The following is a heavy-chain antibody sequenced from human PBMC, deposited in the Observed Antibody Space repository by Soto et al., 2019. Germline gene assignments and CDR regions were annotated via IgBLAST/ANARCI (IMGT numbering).Heavy chain of an antibody. CDR1: GYRFTSYW. V-gene: IGHV5-51*01. CDR2: IYPGDSDT. Sequence: GESLKISCKGSGYRFTSYWIGWVRQMPGKGLEWMGIIYPGDSDTRYSPSFQGQVTISADKSISTAYLQWSSLKASDTAMYYCARRPRSSPDHYYYGMDVWGQGTTVTVSS. J-gene: IGHJ6*02. D-gene: IGHD6-13*01. CDR3: ARRPRSSPDHYYYGMDV.